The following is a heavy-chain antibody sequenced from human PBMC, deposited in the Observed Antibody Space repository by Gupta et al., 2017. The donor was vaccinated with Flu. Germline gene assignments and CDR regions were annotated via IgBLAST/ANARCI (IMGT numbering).Heavy chain of an antibody. CDR3: ARLISAAPTGYGMDV. D-gene: IGHD6-13*01. J-gene: IGHJ6*02. Sequence: GLEWVSYISSSGSTIYYADSVKGRFTISRDNAKNSLYLQMNSLRAEDTAVYYCARLISAAPTGYGMDVWGQGTTVTVSS. CDR2: ISSSGSTI. V-gene: IGHV3-48*03.